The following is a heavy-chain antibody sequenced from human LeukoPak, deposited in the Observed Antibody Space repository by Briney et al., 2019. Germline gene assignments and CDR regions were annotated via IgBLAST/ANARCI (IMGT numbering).Heavy chain of an antibody. CDR2: THSSGGT. CDR3: IVFGDSNH. D-gene: IGHD4-17*01. J-gene: IGHJ5*02. V-gene: IGHV3-53*01. CDR1: GCTGSHNY. Sequence: GGSLRLSCAASGCTGSHNYMSWVRQAPGMGLEWVSATHSSGGTYYADSVKGRFTISRDTSKNTLYLQINSLSVEDTAVYYCIVFGDSNHWGQGTLVTVSS.